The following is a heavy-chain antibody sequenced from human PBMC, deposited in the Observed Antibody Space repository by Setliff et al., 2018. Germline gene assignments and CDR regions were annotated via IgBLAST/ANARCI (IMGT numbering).Heavy chain of an antibody. CDR3: ARDLSGSYRVHAFDI. J-gene: IGHJ3*02. D-gene: IGHD1-26*01. Sequence: LSLSCAASGFTFSSYSMNWVRQAPGKGLEWVSSISSSSSYIYYADSVKGRFTISRDNAKNSLYLQMNSLRAEDTAVYYCARDLSGSYRVHAFDIWGQGTMVTVSS. CDR1: GFTFSSYS. CDR2: ISSSSSYI. V-gene: IGHV3-21*01.